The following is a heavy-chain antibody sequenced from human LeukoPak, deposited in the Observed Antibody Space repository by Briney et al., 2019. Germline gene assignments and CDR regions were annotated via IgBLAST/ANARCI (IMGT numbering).Heavy chain of an antibody. CDR2: ISSSGSTI. CDR3: ARDKIVGATYFDY. V-gene: IGHV3-48*03. J-gene: IGHJ4*02. D-gene: IGHD1-26*01. CDR1: RFTFSSYE. Sequence: HPGGSLRLSCAASRFTFSSYEMHWVRQAPGKGLEWVSYISSSGSTIYNADSVKGRFTISRDNAKNSLYLQMNSLRAEDTAVYYCARDKIVGATYFDYWGQGTLVTVSS.